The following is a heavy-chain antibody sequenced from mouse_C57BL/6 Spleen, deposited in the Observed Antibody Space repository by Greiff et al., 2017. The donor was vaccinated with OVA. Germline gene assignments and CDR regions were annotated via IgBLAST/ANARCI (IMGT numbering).Heavy chain of an antibody. D-gene: IGHD4-1*01. CDR2: ISDGGSYT. J-gene: IGHJ2*01. CDR1: GFTFSSYA. Sequence: EVNLVESGGGLVKPGGSLKLSCAASGFTFSSYAMSWVRQTPEKRLEWVATISDGGSYTYYPDNVKGRFTISRDNAKNNLYLQMSHLKSEDTAMYYCARRDWVFFDYWGQGTTLTVSS. V-gene: IGHV5-4*03. CDR3: ARRDWVFFDY.